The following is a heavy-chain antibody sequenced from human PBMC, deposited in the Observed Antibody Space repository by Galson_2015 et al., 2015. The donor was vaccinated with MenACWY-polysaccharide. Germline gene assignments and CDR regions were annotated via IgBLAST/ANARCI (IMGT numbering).Heavy chain of an antibody. Sequence: GAEVTKPGASPKISCKGSGYSFTSYWIGWVRQMPGKGLEWMGVIFPGDSDTRYSPSFQSQVTISADNSISTAYLQWSNLKASDTAMYYCARPSYSSSWNPFDYWGQGTLVTVSS. D-gene: IGHD6-13*01. CDR2: IFPGDSDT. V-gene: IGHV5-51*01. J-gene: IGHJ4*02. CDR1: GYSFTSYW. CDR3: ARPSYSSSWNPFDY.